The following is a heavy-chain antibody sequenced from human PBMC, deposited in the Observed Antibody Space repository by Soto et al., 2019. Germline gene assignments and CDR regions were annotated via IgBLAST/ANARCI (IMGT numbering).Heavy chain of an antibody. CDR3: VRPECDSCFGFQH. Sequence: GGSLRLSCAASGFTLSDHDMNWVRQAPGKGLEWVSYISSGSTLRYYADSVKGRFTISRDSAKNSVYLQMTSLRAEDTARYYCVRPECDSCFGFQHWGQGTLVTVSS. J-gene: IGHJ1*01. D-gene: IGHD2-21*02. V-gene: IGHV3-48*01. CDR1: GFTLSDHD. CDR2: ISSGSTLR.